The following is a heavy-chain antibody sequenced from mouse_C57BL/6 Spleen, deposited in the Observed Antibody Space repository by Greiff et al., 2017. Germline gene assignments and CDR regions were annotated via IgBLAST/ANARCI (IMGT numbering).Heavy chain of an antibody. D-gene: IGHD1-1*01. J-gene: IGHJ1*03. Sequence: ESGPGLVKPSQSLSLTCSVTGYSITSGYYWNWIRQFPGNKLEWMGYISYDGSNNYNPSLKNRISITRDTSKNQFFLKLNSVTTEDTATYYCARDYYGSSHWYFDVWGTGTPVTVSS. V-gene: IGHV3-6*01. CDR3: ARDYYGSSHWYFDV. CDR2: ISYDGSN. CDR1: GYSITSGYY.